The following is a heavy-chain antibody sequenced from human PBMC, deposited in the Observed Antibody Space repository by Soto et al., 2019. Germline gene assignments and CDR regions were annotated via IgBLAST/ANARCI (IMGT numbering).Heavy chain of an antibody. Sequence: SETLSLTCTFSGDSIGGVGYWSWIRQFPGRGLEWIGCISSSGSTYYNPALNNRISLSLDTSQNQFSLKLLSVTAAGTAIYYCARSGVTGIVIPSHWFDPWGQGTLVTVSS. CDR3: ARSGVTGIVIPSHWFDP. J-gene: IGHJ5*02. CDR1: GDSIGGVGY. D-gene: IGHD2-21*02. CDR2: ISSSGST. V-gene: IGHV4-31*03.